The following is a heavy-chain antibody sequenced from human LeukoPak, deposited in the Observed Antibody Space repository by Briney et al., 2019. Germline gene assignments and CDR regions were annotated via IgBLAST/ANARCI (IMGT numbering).Heavy chain of an antibody. D-gene: IGHD6-19*01. CDR1: GFAFSGYG. CDR3: VAIAVAGQFY. V-gene: IGHV3-30*02. Sequence: GGSLRLSCAASGFAFSGYGMHWVRQAPGKGLEWVTYIAYDGSDKFYADSVRGRFTISRDNSKNTLYVQMNSLRVEDTAMYYCVAIAVAGQFYWGQGTLVTVSS. J-gene: IGHJ4*02. CDR2: IAYDGSDK.